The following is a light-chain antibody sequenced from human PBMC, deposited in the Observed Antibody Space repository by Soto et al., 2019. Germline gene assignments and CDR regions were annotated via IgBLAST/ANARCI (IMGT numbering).Light chain of an antibody. V-gene: IGKV3-20*01. J-gene: IGKJ1*01. Sequence: EIVLTQSPGTLSLSPGERATLSCRASQSVSSSYLAWYRQKPGQAPRLLIYGASNRATGIPDRFSGSGSGTDFTLTISRLEPEDFAVYYCQQYGYSLWTFGQGTTVEIK. CDR3: QQYGYSLWT. CDR1: QSVSSSY. CDR2: GAS.